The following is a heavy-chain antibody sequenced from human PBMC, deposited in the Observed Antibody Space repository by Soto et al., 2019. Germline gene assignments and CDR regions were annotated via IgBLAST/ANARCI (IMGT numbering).Heavy chain of an antibody. V-gene: IGHV4-34*01. D-gene: IGHD5-18*01. CDR2: INHSGST. CDR3: ARVRYSYGYYYYYGMDA. CDR1: GGSFSGYY. J-gene: IGHJ6*04. Sequence: SETLSLTCAVYGGSFSGYYWSWIRQPPGKGLEWIGEINHSGSTNYNPSLKSRVTISVDTSKNQFSLKLSSVTAADTAVYYCARVRYSYGYYYYYGMDAWGKGPTVTVPS.